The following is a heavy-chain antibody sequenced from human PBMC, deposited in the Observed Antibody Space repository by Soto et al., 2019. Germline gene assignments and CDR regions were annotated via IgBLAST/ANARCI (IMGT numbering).Heavy chain of an antibody. J-gene: IGHJ5*02. V-gene: IGHV3-23*01. Sequence: EVQLLESGGGLVQPGGSLRLSCAASGFTFSSHVMSWVRQAPGKGLEWVSGISTGGGSTDYADSVKGRFTISRDNSKKSLFLQMNSLRDEDTAMYYCARDAIGDATNWFDPWGQGTLVTVSS. CDR2: ISTGGGST. CDR1: GFTFSSHV. CDR3: ARDAIGDATNWFDP.